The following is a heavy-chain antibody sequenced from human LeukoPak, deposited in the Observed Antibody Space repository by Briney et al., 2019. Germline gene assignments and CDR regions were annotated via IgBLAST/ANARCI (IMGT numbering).Heavy chain of an antibody. J-gene: IGHJ4*02. CDR3: ARHYYDSSGYDYYFDY. V-gene: IGHV4-39*01. CDR1: GGSIGSSSYY. CDR2: IYYSGST. Sequence: PSETLSLTCTVSGGSIGSSSYYWGWIRQPPGKGLEWIGNIYYSGSTYYNPSLKSPVTISVDTSKNQFSLKLSSVTAADTAVYYCARHYYDSSGYDYYFDYWGQGTLVTVSS. D-gene: IGHD3-22*01.